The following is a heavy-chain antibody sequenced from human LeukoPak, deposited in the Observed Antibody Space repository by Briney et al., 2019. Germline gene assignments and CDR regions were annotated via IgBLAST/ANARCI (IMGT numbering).Heavy chain of an antibody. Sequence: SETLSLTCAVYGGSFSGYYRSWIRQPPGKGLEWIGEINHSGSTNYNPSLKSRVTISVDTSKNQFSLKLSSVTAADTAVYYCARHDYGDPPAYYFDYWGQGTLVTVSS. V-gene: IGHV4-34*01. D-gene: IGHD4-17*01. CDR3: ARHDYGDPPAYYFDY. J-gene: IGHJ4*02. CDR2: INHSGST. CDR1: GGSFSGYY.